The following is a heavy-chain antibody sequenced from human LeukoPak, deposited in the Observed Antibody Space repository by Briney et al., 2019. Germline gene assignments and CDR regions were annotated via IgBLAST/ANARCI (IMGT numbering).Heavy chain of an antibody. CDR2: MYYSGST. J-gene: IGHJ5*02. CDR3: ARDHGYYYGFYPSHNWFDP. V-gene: IGHV4-59*13. CDR1: GRSFSIYY. D-gene: IGHD3-22*01. Sequence: SDTLSLMCSVSGRSFSIYYWRWMRQPPGEGVEWIGYMYYSGSTSYKPSLESRVTISVDTSKNQFSLQLSSVTAADTAVYYCARDHGYYYGFYPSHNWFDPWGQGTLVTVSS.